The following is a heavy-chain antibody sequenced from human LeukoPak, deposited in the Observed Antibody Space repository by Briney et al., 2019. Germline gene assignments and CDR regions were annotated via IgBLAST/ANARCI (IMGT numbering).Heavy chain of an antibody. CDR2: ISAYNGNT. Sequence: GSLRVSCKASGYTFTSYGISWVRQAPGQGLEWMGWISAYNGNTNYAQKLQGRVTMTTDTSTSTAYMELRSLRSDDTAVYYCARVSYDSSGSWSVDYWGQGTLVTVSS. J-gene: IGHJ4*02. V-gene: IGHV1-18*01. CDR3: ARVSYDSSGSWSVDY. CDR1: GYTFTSYG. D-gene: IGHD3-22*01.